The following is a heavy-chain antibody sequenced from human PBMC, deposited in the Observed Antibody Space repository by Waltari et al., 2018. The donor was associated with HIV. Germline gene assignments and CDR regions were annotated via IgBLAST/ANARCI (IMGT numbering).Heavy chain of an antibody. J-gene: IGHJ4*02. Sequence: EVQLVESGGGLVQPGRSLRLSCAASGFTFDDYALTWVRQAPGKGLEWVSGITWNSGSIAYADSVKGRFTISRDNANNSLYLQMNTLRAADTALYYCVKASGLLLPSYYFDYWGQGTLVTVSS. CDR1: GFTFDDYA. V-gene: IGHV3-9*01. CDR3: VKASGLLLPSYYFDY. CDR2: ITWNSGSI. D-gene: IGHD2-21*01.